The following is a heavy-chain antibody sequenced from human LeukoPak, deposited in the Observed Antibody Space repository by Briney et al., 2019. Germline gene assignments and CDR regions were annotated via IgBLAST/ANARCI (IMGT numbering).Heavy chain of an antibody. J-gene: IGHJ3*02. CDR3: AREGAFDI. Sequence: SETLSLTCTVSGGSISSYYWSWIRQPPGKGLEWIGYIYYSGRSNYNPSLKSRVTISVDTSKNQFSLKLSSVTAADTAVYYCAREGAFDIWGQGTMVTVSS. CDR1: GGSISSYY. CDR2: IYYSGRS. V-gene: IGHV4-59*01.